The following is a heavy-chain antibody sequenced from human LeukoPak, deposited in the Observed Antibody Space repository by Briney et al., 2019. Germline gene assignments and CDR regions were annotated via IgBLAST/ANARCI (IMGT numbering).Heavy chain of an antibody. D-gene: IGHD3-9*01. V-gene: IGHV1-8*01. J-gene: IGHJ4*02. CDR1: AYTFTSYD. CDR3: ARFGDYDILTGYERPFDY. CDR2: MNPNSGNT. Sequence: ASVKVSCKASAYTFTSYDINWVRQTTGQGLEWMGWMNPNSGNTGYAQKFQGRVTMTRNTSISTAYMELSSLRSEDTAVYYCARFGDYDILTGYERPFDYWGQGTLVTVSS.